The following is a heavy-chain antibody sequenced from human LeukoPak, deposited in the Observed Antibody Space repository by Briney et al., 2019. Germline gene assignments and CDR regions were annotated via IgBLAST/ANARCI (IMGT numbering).Heavy chain of an antibody. V-gene: IGHV3-21*01. D-gene: IGHD4-17*01. CDR2: ISSSSSYI. CDR3: ARGSTEAGY. CDR1: GFTVSSNY. Sequence: GGSLRLSCAASGFTVSSNYMSWVRQAPGKGLEWVSSISSSSSYIYYADSVKGRFTISRDNAKNSLYLQMNSLRAEDTAVYYCARGSTEAGYWGQGTLVTVSS. J-gene: IGHJ4*02.